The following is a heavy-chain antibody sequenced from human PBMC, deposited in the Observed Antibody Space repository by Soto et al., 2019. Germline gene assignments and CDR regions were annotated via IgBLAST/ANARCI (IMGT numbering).Heavy chain of an antibody. Sequence: SQTLSLPCAISGDSVSSNSAAWNWIRQSPSRGLEWLGRTYYRSKWYNDYAVSVKSRITINPDTSKNQFSLQLNSVTPEDTAVYYCARGIDTAMGLPNYYYYGMDVWGQGTTVTVSS. V-gene: IGHV6-1*01. D-gene: IGHD5-18*01. CDR3: ARGIDTAMGLPNYYYYGMDV. J-gene: IGHJ6*02. CDR2: TYYRSKWYN. CDR1: GDSVSSNSAA.